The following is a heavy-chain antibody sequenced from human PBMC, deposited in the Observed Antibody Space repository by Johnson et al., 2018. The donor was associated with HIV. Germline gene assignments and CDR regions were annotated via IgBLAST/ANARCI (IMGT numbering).Heavy chain of an antibody. D-gene: IGHD4/OR15-4a*01. J-gene: IGHJ1*01. CDR3: TSGSACDFGESRLFEYGPSLQVRWLSLCLLSLGPASSVMELGDNVRGVLGLLWAM. CDR1: GLTFSDYW. Sequence: VQLVESGGGLVQPGGSLRLSCAASGLTFSDYWMHWVRQAPGKGLVWVSHINSNETNTNYADSVRGRFTISRDNTRNTLYLQMNSLKPEDAALCFCTSGSACDFGESRLFEYGPSLQVRWLSLCLLSLGPASSVMELGDNVRGVLGLLWAMWG. CDR2: INSNETNT. V-gene: IGHV3-74*02.